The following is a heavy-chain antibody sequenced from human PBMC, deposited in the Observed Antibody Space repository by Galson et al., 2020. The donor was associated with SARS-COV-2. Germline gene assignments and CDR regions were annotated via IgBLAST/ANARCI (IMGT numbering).Heavy chain of an antibody. CDR1: GDSVSSYN. J-gene: IGHJ5*02. Sequence: SETLSLTCSVSGDSVSSYNWSWMRQPPGKGLEWIGCIFSSGRTNYNPSLKSRATISVDRSKNQFSLRLSSVSAADTALYYCAKHHPGFGPWGPGTLVTVSS. CDR2: IFSSGRT. V-gene: IGHV4-59*08. CDR3: AKHHPGFGP.